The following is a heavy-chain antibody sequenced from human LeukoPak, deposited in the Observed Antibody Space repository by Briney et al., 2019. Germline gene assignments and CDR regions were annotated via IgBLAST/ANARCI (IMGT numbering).Heavy chain of an antibody. J-gene: IGHJ5*02. D-gene: IGHD4/OR15-4a*01. CDR1: GGSMNSYY. Sequence: SETLSLTCSVSGGSMNSYYWSWIRQSPGKGLEWIGAIDTSGRPSYSPSLRSRVTISRDTSKNEFSLKMSSVTAADTAVYHCATFEGATWGQGTLVTVSS. CDR3: ATFEGAT. CDR2: IDTSGRP. V-gene: IGHV4-4*08.